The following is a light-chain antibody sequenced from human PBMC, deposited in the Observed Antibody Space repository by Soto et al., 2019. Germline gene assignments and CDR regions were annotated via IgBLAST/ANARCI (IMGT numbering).Light chain of an antibody. CDR2: AAS. J-gene: IGKJ5*01. CDR3: QQRNNWPYP. CDR1: QGISSY. Sequence: IRMAQSRATLSSSVVARATITCLASQGISSYLAWYQQKPGKAPKLLIYAASTLQSGVPSRFSGSGSGTDFTLTISSLQPEDFATYYCQQRNNWPYPFGQGTRLEIK. V-gene: IGKV1-9*01.